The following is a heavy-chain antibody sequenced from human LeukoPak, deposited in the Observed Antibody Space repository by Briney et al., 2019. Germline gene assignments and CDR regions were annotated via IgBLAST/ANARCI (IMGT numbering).Heavy chain of an antibody. CDR3: ASGYCSSSRCHANWFDP. D-gene: IGHD2-2*01. CDR2: IRQDGNEK. CDR1: GFIFRSYA. J-gene: IGHJ5*02. V-gene: IGHV3-7*03. Sequence: PGGSLRLSCAASGFIFRSYAMNWVRQAPGKGLEWVANIRQDGNEKYYVDSVKGRFTISRDNAKNSLYLQMNSLRAEDTALYYCASGYCSSSRCHANWFDPWGQGTLVTVSS.